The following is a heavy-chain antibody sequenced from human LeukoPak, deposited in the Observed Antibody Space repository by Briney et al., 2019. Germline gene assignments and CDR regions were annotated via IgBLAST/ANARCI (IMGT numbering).Heavy chain of an antibody. V-gene: IGHV5-51*01. CDR3: ATRSDGYSQFDF. Sequence: GESLQISCKASGYHFTSYWIGWVRQMPGKGLEWMGIIYPGDSDTRYSPSFQGQVTISADKSVSTAYLQWSSLKASDSAIYYCATRSDGYSQFDFWGQGTLVTVSS. CDR1: GYHFTSYW. CDR2: IYPGDSDT. D-gene: IGHD5-24*01. J-gene: IGHJ4*02.